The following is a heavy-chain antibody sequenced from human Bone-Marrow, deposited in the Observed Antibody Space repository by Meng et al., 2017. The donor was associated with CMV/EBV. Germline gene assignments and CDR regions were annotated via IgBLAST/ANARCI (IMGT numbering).Heavy chain of an antibody. J-gene: IGHJ4*02. Sequence: ASVKVSCKASGYTFTAHYFHWVRQALGQGLEWMGWIHPHRGDTNYAQQFQGRVTLTRDTSINTGYMELTRLTSDDTAVYYCARDNNWGPDYWGQGTLVTVSS. CDR2: IHPHRGDT. CDR1: GYTFTAHY. D-gene: IGHD7-27*01. CDR3: ARDNNWGPDY. V-gene: IGHV1-2*02.